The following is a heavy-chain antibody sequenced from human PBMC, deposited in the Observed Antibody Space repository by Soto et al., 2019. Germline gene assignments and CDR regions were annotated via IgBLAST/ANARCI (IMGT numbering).Heavy chain of an antibody. CDR2: INHSGST. CDR1: GGSFSGYY. J-gene: IGHJ4*02. V-gene: IGHV4-34*01. Sequence: QVQLQQWGAGLLKPSETLSLTCAVYGGSFSGYYWSWIRQPPGKGLEWLGEINHSGSTNYNPSLNSRGTISVDTSKNQFSLKLRSVTAADTAVYYCARGRHFDWLSTGSFDDWGQGTLVTVSS. D-gene: IGHD3-9*01. CDR3: ARGRHFDWLSTGSFDD.